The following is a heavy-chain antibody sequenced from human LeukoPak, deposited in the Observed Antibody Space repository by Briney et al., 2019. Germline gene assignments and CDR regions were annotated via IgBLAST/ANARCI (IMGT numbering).Heavy chain of an antibody. CDR2: IIPDSGGT. V-gene: IGHV1-2*02. J-gene: IGHJ5*02. Sequence: ASVKVSCKASGYTFTSYDINWVRQATGQGLEWMGWIIPDSGGTKYGQKFQGRVTMTRGTSIRTAYMELNNLRYDDTAVYYCATACGGKSCHLNAWGQGTLVTVSS. CDR3: ATACGGKSCHLNA. CDR1: GYTFTSYD. D-gene: IGHD2-15*01.